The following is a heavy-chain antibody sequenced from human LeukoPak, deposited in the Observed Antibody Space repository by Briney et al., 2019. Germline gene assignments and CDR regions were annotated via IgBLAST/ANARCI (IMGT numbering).Heavy chain of an antibody. CDR1: GFTFSSYS. CDR3: ARTRRETRELSFDY. CDR2: ISSSGSTI. V-gene: IGHV3-48*04. D-gene: IGHD1-26*01. Sequence: GGSLRLSCAASGFTFSSYSMNWVRQAPGKGLEWVSYISSSGSTIYYADSVKGRFTISRDNAKNSLYLQMNSLRAEDTAVYYCARTRRETRELSFDYWGQGTLVTVSS. J-gene: IGHJ4*02.